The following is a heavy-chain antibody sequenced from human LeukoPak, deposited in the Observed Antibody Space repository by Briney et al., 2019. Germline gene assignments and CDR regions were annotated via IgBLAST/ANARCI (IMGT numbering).Heavy chain of an antibody. Sequence: PGGSLRLSCVDSGFTFTNYNVNWVRQAPGKAMEWVSSITSSGTYTFYADSVKGRFTISRDNAKNSLFLQMDSLGPEDTAVYFCARDPYSGNYGAYYYYYMDVWGKGTTVTISS. D-gene: IGHD5-12*01. CDR2: ITSSGTYT. J-gene: IGHJ6*03. V-gene: IGHV3-21*01. CDR3: ARDPYSGNYGAYYYYYMDV. CDR1: GFTFTNYN.